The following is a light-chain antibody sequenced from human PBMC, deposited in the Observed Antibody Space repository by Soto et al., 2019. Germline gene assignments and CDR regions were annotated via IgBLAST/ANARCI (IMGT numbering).Light chain of an antibody. CDR3: QQLNSYPLT. CDR2: AAS. Sequence: DIQLTQSPSFLSASVGDRVTITCRASQGISSYLAWYQQKPGKAPKLLIYAASTLQSGVPSRFSGSGSGTEFTLPNSSLQPEDFANFYCQQLNSYPLTFGGGTKVEIK. V-gene: IGKV1-9*01. J-gene: IGKJ4*01. CDR1: QGISSY.